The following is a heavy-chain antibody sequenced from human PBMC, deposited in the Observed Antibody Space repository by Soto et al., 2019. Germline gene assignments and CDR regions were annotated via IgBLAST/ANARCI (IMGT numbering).Heavy chain of an antibody. V-gene: IGHV3-7*03. Sequence: EVQLVESGGGLVQPGGSLRLSCAASGFTFSSYWMSWVRQAPGKGLEWVANIKQDGSEKYYVDSVKGRFTISRDNAKNSLYLQMNSLRAEDTVVYYCARDLRYPPDYYGMDVWGQGTTVTVSS. J-gene: IGHJ6*02. CDR3: ARDLRYPPDYYGMDV. CDR1: GFTFSSYW. CDR2: IKQDGSEK. D-gene: IGHD2-2*01.